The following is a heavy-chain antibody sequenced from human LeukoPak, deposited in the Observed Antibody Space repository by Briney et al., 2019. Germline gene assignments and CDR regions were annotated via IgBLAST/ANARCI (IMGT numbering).Heavy chain of an antibody. D-gene: IGHD3-22*01. CDR1: GFTFSSYE. CDR2: ISSSGSTI. J-gene: IGHJ3*02. Sequence: GGSLRLSCAASGFTFSSYEMNWVRQAPGKGLEWVSYISSSGSTIYYADSVKGRFTISRDNAKNSLYLQMNSLRAEDTAVYYCARVRTTMREDAFDIWGQGTMVTVSS. V-gene: IGHV3-48*03. CDR3: ARVRTTMREDAFDI.